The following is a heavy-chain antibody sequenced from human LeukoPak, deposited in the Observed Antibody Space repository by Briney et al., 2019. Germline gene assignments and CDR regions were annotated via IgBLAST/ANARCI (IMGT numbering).Heavy chain of an antibody. CDR1: GDSISSGGNS. J-gene: IGHJ4*02. CDR2: IFYSGRN. CDR3: ARVSTSGYYYGFDY. D-gene: IGHD3-22*01. V-gene: IGHV4-30-4*07. Sequence: SQTLSLTCAVSGDSISSGGNSWSWLRQPPGKGREWIGYIFYSGRNYYNPSLKSRLTIAVDMSKNQFSLKLSSVTAADTAVYYCARVSTSGYYYGFDYWGQGTLVTVSS.